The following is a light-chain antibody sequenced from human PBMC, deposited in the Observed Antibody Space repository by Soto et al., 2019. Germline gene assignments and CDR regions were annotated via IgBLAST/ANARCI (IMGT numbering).Light chain of an antibody. CDR2: GAS. Sequence: EIMMTQSPATLSLSLGERATLSCRASQSVSSNLAWYQQKPGQAPRLLVYGASTRATGIPGRFSGSGSGTEFTLTISSLQSEDFAVYCCQQYYKLPWTFGQGTKVDIK. V-gene: IGKV3-15*01. CDR1: QSVSSN. J-gene: IGKJ1*01. CDR3: QQYYKLPWT.